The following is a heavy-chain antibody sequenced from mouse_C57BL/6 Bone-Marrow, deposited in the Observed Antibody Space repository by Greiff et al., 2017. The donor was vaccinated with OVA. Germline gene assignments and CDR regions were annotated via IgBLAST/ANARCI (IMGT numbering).Heavy chain of an antibody. D-gene: IGHD1-1*01. CDR1: GYTFTSYW. CDR2: INPSNGGT. Sequence: QVQLQQPGTELVKPGASVKLSCKASGYTFTSYWMHWVKQRPGQGLEWIGNINPSNGGTNYNEKFKSKATLTVDKSSSTAYMQLSSLTSEDSAVYDCARGRRSREDFDGWGTGTTVTVSS. CDR3: ARGRRSREDFDG. J-gene: IGHJ1*03. V-gene: IGHV1-53*01.